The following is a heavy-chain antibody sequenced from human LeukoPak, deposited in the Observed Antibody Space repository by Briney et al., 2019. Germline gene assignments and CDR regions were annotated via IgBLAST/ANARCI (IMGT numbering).Heavy chain of an antibody. Sequence: ASVKVSCKASGYTFTTYYIHWVRQAPGQGLEWMGWINAGNGNTKYSQKFQGRVTITRDTSASTAYMELSSLRSEDTAVYYCARDTGGTGAPEFDYWGQGTLVTVSS. CDR1: GYTFTTYY. CDR2: INAGNGNT. V-gene: IGHV1-3*01. CDR3: ARDTGGTGAPEFDY. J-gene: IGHJ4*02. D-gene: IGHD1-1*01.